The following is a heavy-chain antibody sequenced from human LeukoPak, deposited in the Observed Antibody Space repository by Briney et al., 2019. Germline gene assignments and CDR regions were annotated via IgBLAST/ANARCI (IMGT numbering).Heavy chain of an antibody. CDR3: ARNFDGYLEY. J-gene: IGHJ4*02. V-gene: IGHV6-1*01. Sequence: SQTLSLTCAISGDSVSSNGAAWNWIRHSPSRGLEWLGRTYYRSKWYNGYALSVKSRITIRPDTSKNQFSLQLNSVTPEDTAVYHCARNFDGYLEYWGQGTLVTVSS. CDR1: GDSVSSNGAA. CDR2: TYYRSKWYN.